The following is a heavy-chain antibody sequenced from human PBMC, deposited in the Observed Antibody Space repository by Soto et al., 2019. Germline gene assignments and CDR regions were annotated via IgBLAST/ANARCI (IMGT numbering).Heavy chain of an antibody. J-gene: IGHJ6*02. V-gene: IGHV1-18*01. D-gene: IGHD3-9*01. CDR2: ISAYNGNT. CDR1: GYTFTSYG. Sequence: ASVKVSCKASGYTFTSYGISWVRQAPGQGLEWMGWISAYNGNTNYAQKLQGRVTMTTDTSTSTAYMELRSLRSDDTALYYCAKGHYDILTGPHMATYYGMDVWGQGTTVTVSS. CDR3: AKGHYDILTGPHMATYYGMDV.